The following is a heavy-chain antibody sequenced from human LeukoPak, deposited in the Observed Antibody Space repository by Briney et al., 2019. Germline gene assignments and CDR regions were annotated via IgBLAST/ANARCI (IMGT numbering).Heavy chain of an antibody. CDR3: ARQNDFRLDY. CDR2: IYPGDSDT. CDR1: GSTFSSYW. Sequence: GESLRISCKGSGSTFSSYWIGWVRQMPGKGLEWMGIIYPGDSDTRYSPSLQGQVTISDDTSIGTSSLQWSSLKASDTAIYYCARQNDFRLDYWGQGTLVTVSS. J-gene: IGHJ4*02. D-gene: IGHD3-3*01. V-gene: IGHV5-51*01.